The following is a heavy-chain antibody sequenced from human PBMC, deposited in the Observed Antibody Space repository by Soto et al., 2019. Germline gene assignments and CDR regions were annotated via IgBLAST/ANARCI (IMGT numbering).Heavy chain of an antibody. CDR1: GFTFSSYA. CDR2: INGDGGST. V-gene: IGHV3-74*01. CDR3: ARVGSKSSSLFDY. Sequence: PGGSLRLSCAASGFTFSSYAMSWVRQAPGKGLVWVSRINGDGGSTSYADSVKGRFTISRDNAKNTLYLQMNSLRAEATAVYYCARVGSKSSSLFDYWGQGTLVTVSS. D-gene: IGHD6-13*01. J-gene: IGHJ4*02.